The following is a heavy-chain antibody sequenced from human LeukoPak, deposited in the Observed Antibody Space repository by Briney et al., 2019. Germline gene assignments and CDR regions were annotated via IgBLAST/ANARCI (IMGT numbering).Heavy chain of an antibody. J-gene: IGHJ4*02. D-gene: IGHD3-10*01. CDR1: GGSISSYY. V-gene: IGHV4-59*01. Sequence: SETLSLTCTVSGGSISSYYWSWIRQPPGKGLEWIGYIYYSGSTNYNPSLKSRVTISVDTSKNQFSLKLSSVTAADTAVYYCARASYYGSGSLDYWGQGTLVTVSS. CDR2: IYYSGST. CDR3: ARASYYGSGSLDY.